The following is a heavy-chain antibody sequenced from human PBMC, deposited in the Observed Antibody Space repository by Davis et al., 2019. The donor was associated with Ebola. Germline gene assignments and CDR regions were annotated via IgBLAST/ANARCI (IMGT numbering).Heavy chain of an antibody. Sequence: PSETLSLTCTVSGGSMTSTKYYWGWIRQSPGKGLEWIGSIYYSGSTFYNPSLKSRVTLSVDTSKSQFSLRLTSVTAADTAVYYCARQETADLLVVVAVNVGGCFDPWGQGTLVTVSS. J-gene: IGHJ5*02. CDR1: GGSMTSTKYY. CDR2: IYYSGST. D-gene: IGHD2-15*01. CDR3: ARQETADLLVVVAVNVGGCFDP. V-gene: IGHV4-39*01.